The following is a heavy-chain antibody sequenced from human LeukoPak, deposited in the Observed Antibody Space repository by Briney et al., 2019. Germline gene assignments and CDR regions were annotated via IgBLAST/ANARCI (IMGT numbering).Heavy chain of an antibody. CDR3: ATSGRIKRDAFDI. D-gene: IGHD1-26*01. Sequence: PGRSLRLSCAASGFTFSSYRMHWVRQAPGKGLEWVAVISHDGSNKYYADSVKGRFTISRDNSKNTLYLQMNSLRAEDTAVYYCATSGRIKRDAFDIWGQGTMVTVSS. V-gene: IGHV3-30*03. CDR1: GFTFSSYR. J-gene: IGHJ3*02. CDR2: ISHDGSNK.